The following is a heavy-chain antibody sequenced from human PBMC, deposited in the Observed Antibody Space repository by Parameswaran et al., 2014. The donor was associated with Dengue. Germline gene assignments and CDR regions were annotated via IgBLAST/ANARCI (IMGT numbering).Heavy chain of an antibody. J-gene: IGHJ3*02. Sequence: RWIRQPPGKGLEWIGEIYHSGSTNYNPSLKSRVTISVDKSKNQFSLKLSSVTAADTAVYYCARRRMVRVNDAFDIWGQGTMVTVSS. CDR2: IYHSGST. D-gene: IGHD3-10*01. V-gene: IGHV4-4*02. CDR3: ARRRMVRVNDAFDI.